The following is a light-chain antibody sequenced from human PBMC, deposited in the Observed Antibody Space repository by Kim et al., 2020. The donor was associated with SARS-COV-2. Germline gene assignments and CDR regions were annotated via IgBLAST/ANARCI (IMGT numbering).Light chain of an antibody. V-gene: IGKV1-5*01. CDR2: DAS. Sequence: GDRVPITCRASHSISSWLAGYQQKPGKAPKLLIYDASSVESGVPSRFSGSGSGTEFTLTISSLQPDDFATYFCQQYNTYSYTFGQGTKLEI. CDR1: HSISSW. CDR3: QQYNTYSYT. J-gene: IGKJ2*01.